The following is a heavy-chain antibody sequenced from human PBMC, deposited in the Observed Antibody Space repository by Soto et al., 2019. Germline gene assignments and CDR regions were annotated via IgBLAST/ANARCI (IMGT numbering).Heavy chain of an antibody. CDR3: APIPTSPAPNRDTFDV. CDR2: MHYTGFS. CDR1: GDSVTGHY. J-gene: IGHJ3*01. V-gene: IGHV4-59*02. Sequence: SETLSLTCSFSGDSVTGHYLTWIRQSPEKGLEWIGYMHYTGFSHYNPSLNSRASISMDRLQNHFSLTLSSVTAADTAVYYCAPIPTSPAPNRDTFDVWGQGTVVTVSS.